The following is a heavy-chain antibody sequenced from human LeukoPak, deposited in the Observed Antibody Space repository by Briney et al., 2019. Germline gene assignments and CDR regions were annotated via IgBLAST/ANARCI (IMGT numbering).Heavy chain of an antibody. D-gene: IGHD2-2*01. CDR3: ATTYSAYCSSTSCYGRFDY. J-gene: IGHJ4*02. CDR2: IWYDGSNK. CDR1: GFTFDDYA. Sequence: PGGSLRLSCAASGFTFDDYAMHWVRQASGKGLEWVAVIWYDGSNKYYADSVKGRFTISRDNSKNTLYLQMNSLRAEDTAVYYCATTYSAYCSSTSCYGRFDYWGQGTLVTVSS. V-gene: IGHV3-33*08.